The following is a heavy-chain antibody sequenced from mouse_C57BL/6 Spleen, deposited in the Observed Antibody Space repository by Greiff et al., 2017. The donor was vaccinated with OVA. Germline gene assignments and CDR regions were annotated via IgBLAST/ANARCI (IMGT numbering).Heavy chain of an antibody. V-gene: IGHV1-26*01. J-gene: IGHJ1*03. D-gene: IGHD1-3*01. CDR3: ARQGAPSWYFDV. Sequence: EVQLQQSGPELVKPGASVKISCKASGYTFTDYYMNWVKQSHGKSLEWIGDINPNNGGTSYNQKFKGKATLTVDKSSSTAYMELRSLTSEDSAVYYCARQGAPSWYFDVGGTGTTVTVSS. CDR1: GYTFTDYY. CDR2: INPNNGGT.